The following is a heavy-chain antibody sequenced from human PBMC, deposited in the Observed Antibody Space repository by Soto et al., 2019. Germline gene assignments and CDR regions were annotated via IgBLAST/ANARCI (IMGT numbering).Heavy chain of an antibody. CDR1: GYSFTTYW. CDR3: ARRHDTGGYVEY. J-gene: IGHJ4*02. D-gene: IGHD2-8*02. CDR2: ICPDDSDT. V-gene: IGHV5-51*01. Sequence: GESLKISCQGSGYSFTTYWIGWVRQMPGKGLEWMGIICPDDSDTRYSPSFQGQVTISADKSINTAYLQWSSLKASDTAMYYCARRHDTGGYVEYWGQGTLVTVSS.